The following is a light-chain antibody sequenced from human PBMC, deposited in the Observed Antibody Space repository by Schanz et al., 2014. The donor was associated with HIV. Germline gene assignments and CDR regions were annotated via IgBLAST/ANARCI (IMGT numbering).Light chain of an antibody. CDR2: YVS. J-gene: IGLJ2*01. V-gene: IGLV2-14*03. CDR3: SSYTTSSTLV. Sequence: QSALTQPSSVSGSPGQSITISCTGTSSDNGTFNYVSWYQQHPGKAPKLIIYYVSNRPSGVSNRFSGSKSGNTASLTISGLQPEDKADYYCSSYTTSSTLVLGGGTKLTVL. CDR1: SSDNGTFNY.